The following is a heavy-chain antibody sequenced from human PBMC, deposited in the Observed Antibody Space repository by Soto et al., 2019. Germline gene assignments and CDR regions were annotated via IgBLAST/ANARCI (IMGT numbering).Heavy chain of an antibody. V-gene: IGHV3-23*01. CDR3: ASRYSGYDDAFDI. CDR2: ISGSGGST. Sequence: GGSLRLSCAASGFTFSSYAISWVRQAPGKGLEWVSAISGSGGSTYYADSVKGRFTISRDNSKNTLYLQMNSLRAEDTAVYYCASRYSGYDDAFDIWGQGTMVTVSS. CDR1: GFTFSSYA. J-gene: IGHJ3*02. D-gene: IGHD5-12*01.